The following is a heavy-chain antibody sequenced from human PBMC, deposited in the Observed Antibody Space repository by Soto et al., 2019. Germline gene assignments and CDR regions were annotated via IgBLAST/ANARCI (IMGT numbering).Heavy chain of an antibody. D-gene: IGHD2-15*01. Sequence: GESLKISWNGSGYRFTSQLINWARQIPGKGLEWMGRIDPSDSFTDYSPSFQGHVTFSANESSSTVYLQWTSLKASDTAMYYCARQSGGSSQQTKFFEYWGQGTPVNVSS. V-gene: IGHV5-10-1*01. J-gene: IGHJ4*02. CDR3: ARQSGGSSQQTKFFEY. CDR1: GYRFTSQL. CDR2: IDPSDSFT.